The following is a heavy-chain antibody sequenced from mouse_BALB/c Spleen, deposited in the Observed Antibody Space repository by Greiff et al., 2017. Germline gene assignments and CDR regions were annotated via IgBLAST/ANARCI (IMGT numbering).Heavy chain of an antibody. CDR3: ARWGTTASYAMDY. J-gene: IGHJ4*01. CDR1: GYTFTSYW. CDR2: IYPGDGDT. D-gene: IGHD1-2*01. Sequence: VQLQQSGAELARPGASVKLSCKASGYTFTSYWMQWVKQRPGQGLEWIGAIYPGDGDTRYTQKFKGKATLTADKSSSTAYMQLSSLASEDSAVYYCARWGTTASYAMDYWGQGTSVTVSS. V-gene: IGHV1-87*01.